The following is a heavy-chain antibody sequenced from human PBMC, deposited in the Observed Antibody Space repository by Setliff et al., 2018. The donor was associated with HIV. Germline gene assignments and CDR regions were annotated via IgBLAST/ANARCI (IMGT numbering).Heavy chain of an antibody. Sequence: ASVKVSCKASGYTFTGYYMHWVRQAPGQGLEWMGWIIPNSGGTDYAQRFQGRVTMSRDSSISTAYMELSRLRSDDTAVYYCAREGSYDSSPGGHDVYDIWGQGTMVTVSS. D-gene: IGHD3-22*01. CDR2: IIPNSGGT. CDR3: AREGSYDSSPGGHDVYDI. CDR1: GYTFTGYY. J-gene: IGHJ3*02. V-gene: IGHV1-2*02.